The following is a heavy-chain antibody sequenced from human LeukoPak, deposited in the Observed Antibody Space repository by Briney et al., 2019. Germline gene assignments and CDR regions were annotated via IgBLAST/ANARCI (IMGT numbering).Heavy chain of an antibody. V-gene: IGHV1-46*01. CDR1: GYTFTSYY. J-gene: IGHJ6*02. Sequence: ASVKVSCKASGYTFTSYYMHRVRQAPGQGLEWMGIINPSGGSTSYAQKFQGRVTMTRDTSTSAVYMELSSLRSEDTAVYYCARDPFVPAAIYYYGMDVWGQGTTVTVSS. CDR2: INPSGGST. CDR3: ARDPFVPAAIYYYGMDV. D-gene: IGHD2-2*01.